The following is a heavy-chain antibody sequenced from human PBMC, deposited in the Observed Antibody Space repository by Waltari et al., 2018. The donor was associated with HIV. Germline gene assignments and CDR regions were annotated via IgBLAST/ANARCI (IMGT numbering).Heavy chain of an antibody. J-gene: IGHJ4*02. CDR2: ISVSSTTI. CDR1: GFIYRTYS. Sequence: EVQLVESGGGLVQPGGSLRLSCAASGFIYRTYSMNWVRQAPGKAMGWVSNISVSSTTIYYADSVKGRVTISRDNAKNSLYLQMNSLRAENTAVYYCARDYCSSTSCTVDYWGQGTLVTVSS. V-gene: IGHV3-48*01. CDR3: ARDYCSSTSCTVDY. D-gene: IGHD2-2*01.